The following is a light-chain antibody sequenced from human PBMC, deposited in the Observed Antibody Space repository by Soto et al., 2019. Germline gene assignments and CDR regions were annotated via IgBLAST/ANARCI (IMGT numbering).Light chain of an antibody. CDR3: CSYAGIYTWV. V-gene: IGLV2-11*01. CDR1: SSDVGGYNY. J-gene: IGLJ3*02. Sequence: QSALTQPRSVSGSPGQSVTISCSGTSSDVGGYNYVSWYQQHPGKAPKLMIYGVSKRPSGVPDRFSGSKSGNTASLTISGLQAEDAADYYCCSYAGIYTWVFGGGTKLTVL. CDR2: GVS.